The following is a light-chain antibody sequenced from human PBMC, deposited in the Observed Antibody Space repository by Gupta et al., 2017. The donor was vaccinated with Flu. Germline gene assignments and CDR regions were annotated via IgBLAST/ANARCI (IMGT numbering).Light chain of an antibody. V-gene: IGLV3-21*02. CDR1: NIGSKS. J-gene: IGLJ3*02. CDR2: DDG. CDR3: QVWDSSSDHPV. Sequence: SYVLTHPPSVSVAPGQTARITCGGNNIGSKSVHWYQQKPGQAPVLVVYDDGDRPSGIPERFSGSNSGNTATLTISRVEAGDEADYYCQVWDSSSDHPVFGGGTKLTVL.